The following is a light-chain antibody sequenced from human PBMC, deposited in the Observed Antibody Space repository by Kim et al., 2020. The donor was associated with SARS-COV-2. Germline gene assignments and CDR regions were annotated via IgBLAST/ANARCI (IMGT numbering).Light chain of an antibody. CDR1: RDISNN. CDR3: QQFDNLSRT. Sequence: SVGERVTITCQASRDISNNLNGYQQKPGKAPKVLIYDASNVHTGVSSRFSGSGSGTDFTFTITSLQPEDVATYYCQQFDNLSRTFGGGTKVDIK. CDR2: DAS. J-gene: IGKJ4*01. V-gene: IGKV1-33*01.